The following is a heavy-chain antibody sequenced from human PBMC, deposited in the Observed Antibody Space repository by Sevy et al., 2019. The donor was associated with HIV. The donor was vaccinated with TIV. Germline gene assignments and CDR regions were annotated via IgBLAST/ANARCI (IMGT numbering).Heavy chain of an antibody. CDR1: GFTVSSNY. CDR2: IYSGGST. D-gene: IGHD6-13*01. J-gene: IGHJ5*02. V-gene: IGHV3-53*01. CDR3: ARERAAGTGWFDP. Sequence: GSLRLSCAASGFTVSSNYMSWVRQAPGKGLEWVSVIYSGGSTYYADSVKGRFTISRDNSKNTLYLQMNSLRAEDTAVYYCARERAAGTGWFDPWGQGTLVTVSS.